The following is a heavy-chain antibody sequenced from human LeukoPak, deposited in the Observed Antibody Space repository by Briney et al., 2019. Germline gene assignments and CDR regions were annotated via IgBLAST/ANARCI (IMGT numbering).Heavy chain of an antibody. CDR2: IYYSGST. V-gene: IGHV4-39*01. CDR3: ARHPTSITMIVVVSDNWFDP. CDR1: GGSISSYY. Sequence: SETLSLTCTVSGGSISSYYWGWIRQPPGKGLEWIGSIYYSGSTYYNPSLKSRVTISVDTSKNQFSLKLSSVTAADTAVYYCARHPTSITMIVVVSDNWFDPWGQGTLVTVSS. J-gene: IGHJ5*02. D-gene: IGHD3-22*01.